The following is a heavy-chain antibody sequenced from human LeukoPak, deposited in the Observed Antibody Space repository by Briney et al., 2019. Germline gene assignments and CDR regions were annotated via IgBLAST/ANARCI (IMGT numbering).Heavy chain of an antibody. CDR1: GGSFSGYF. V-gene: IGHV4-34*01. J-gene: IGHJ5*02. D-gene: IGHD3-9*01. CDR2: INHSGST. CDR3: ARAEGILTWAWSDP. Sequence: KSSETLSLTCAVYGGSFSGYFWSWIRQPPGKGLEWIGEINHSGSTNYNPSLKSRVTISVDTSKNQFSLKLSSVTAADTAVYYCARAEGILTWAWSDPWGQGTLVTVSS.